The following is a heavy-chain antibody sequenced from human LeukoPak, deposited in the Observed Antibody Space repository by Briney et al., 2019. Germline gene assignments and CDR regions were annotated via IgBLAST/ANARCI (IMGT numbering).Heavy chain of an antibody. D-gene: IGHD6-19*01. J-gene: IGHJ4*02. Sequence: PGGSLRLSCAASGFTFSSYAMSWVRQAPGKGLEWVSSISGGGTGSYYADSVKGRFTISRDNSKNTLYLQMNSLRAEDTAVYYCAYHRSGWYDYWGQGTLVTVSS. CDR3: AYHRSGWYDY. CDR2: ISGGGTGS. V-gene: IGHV3-23*01. CDR1: GFTFSSYA.